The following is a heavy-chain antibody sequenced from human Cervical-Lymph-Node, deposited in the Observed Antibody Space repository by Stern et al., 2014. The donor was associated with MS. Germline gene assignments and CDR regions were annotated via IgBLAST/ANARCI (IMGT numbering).Heavy chain of an antibody. Sequence: QVQLQESGPGLVKPSETLSLTCTVSGGSISSSNYYWGWIRQPPGKGLEWIGNIYNSGRTYYKPSLKSRVTLSVDMSKNQISWKGRLVTATDTAVYYCVREEIRITISGVIYYGMDVWGQGATVTVSS. J-gene: IGHJ6*02. V-gene: IGHV4-39*02. CDR1: GGSISSSNYY. CDR3: VREEIRITISGVIYYGMDV. D-gene: IGHD3-3*01. CDR2: IYNSGRT.